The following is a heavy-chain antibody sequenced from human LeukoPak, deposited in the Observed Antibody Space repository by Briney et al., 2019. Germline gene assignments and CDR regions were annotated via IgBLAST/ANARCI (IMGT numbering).Heavy chain of an antibody. CDR3: ARGGLEPVDY. CDR1: AFTFGTFW. V-gene: IGHV3-74*01. D-gene: IGHD1-14*01. J-gene: IGHJ4*02. CDR2: INPEETTT. Sequence: GGSLRLSCAASAFTFGTFWMHRVRQAPGKGLVWVSRINPEETTTNYADAVKGRFTISRDNAKNTLYLQMNSLRAEDTAVYYCARGGLEPVDYWGQGTLLTVSS.